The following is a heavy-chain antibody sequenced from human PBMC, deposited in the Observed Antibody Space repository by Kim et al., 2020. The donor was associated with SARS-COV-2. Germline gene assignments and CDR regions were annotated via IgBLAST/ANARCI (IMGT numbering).Heavy chain of an antibody. CDR2: ISWNSGSI. CDR1: GFTFDDYA. V-gene: IGHV3-9*01. Sequence: SLRLSCAASGFTFDDYAMHWVRQAPGKGLEWVSGISWNSGSIGYADSVKGRFTISRDNAKNSLYLQMNSLRAEDTALYYCAKGGYQLPLDIWGQGTMVTVSS. D-gene: IGHD2-2*01. CDR3: AKGGYQLPLDI. J-gene: IGHJ3*02.